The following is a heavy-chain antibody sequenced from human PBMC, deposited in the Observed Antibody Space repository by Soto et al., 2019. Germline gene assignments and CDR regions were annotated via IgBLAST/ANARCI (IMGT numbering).Heavy chain of an antibody. J-gene: IGHJ4*02. CDR1: GFTFSSYA. D-gene: IGHD3-22*01. CDR2: ISGSGGST. Sequence: EVQLLESGGGLVQPGGSLRLSCAASGFTFSSYAMSWVRQAPGKGLEWVSAISGSGGSTYYADSVKGRFTISRDNSKNTLYLQMNSLRAEDTAVYYCATDPENRYYYDRSCYYYWGQGHMVTVSS. CDR3: ATDPENRYYYDRSCYYY. V-gene: IGHV3-23*01.